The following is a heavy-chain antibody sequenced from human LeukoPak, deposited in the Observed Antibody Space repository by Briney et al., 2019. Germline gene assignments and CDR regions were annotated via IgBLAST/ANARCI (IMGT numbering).Heavy chain of an antibody. Sequence: GGSLRLSCAASGFTFSTSGRNWARQAPGRGLEWVSSISPTGGAIFYADSARGRFTISRDSAKSSLFLQMNSLKAEDTALYFCASGIRERGFDSWGQGTLVTVSS. CDR3: ASGIRERGFDS. CDR2: ISPTGGAI. CDR1: GFTFSTSG. J-gene: IGHJ4*02. D-gene: IGHD1-1*01. V-gene: IGHV3-21*01.